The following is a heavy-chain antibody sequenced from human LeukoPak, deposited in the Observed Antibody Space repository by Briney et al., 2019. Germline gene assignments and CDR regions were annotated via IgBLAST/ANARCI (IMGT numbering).Heavy chain of an antibody. CDR2: ISYDGSNK. D-gene: IGHD1-26*01. CDR3: ARDLSATARAYDY. Sequence: GGSLRLSCAASGFTFSNYGMHWVRQAPGKGLEWVAVISYDGSNKYYADSVKGRFTISRDNSKNTLYLQMNSLRPEDTAVYFCARDLSATARAYDYWGQGTLVTVSS. CDR1: GFTFSNYG. V-gene: IGHV3-30*03. J-gene: IGHJ4*02.